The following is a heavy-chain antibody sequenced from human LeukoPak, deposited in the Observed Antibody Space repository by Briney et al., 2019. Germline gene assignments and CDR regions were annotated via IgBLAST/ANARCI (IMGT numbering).Heavy chain of an antibody. Sequence: PGGSLRLSCAASGFTFSSYSMNWVRQAPGKGLEWVSSIGGSSTYIYFTDSVKGRFTISRDNAKNSLYLQMNSLRAEDTAVYYCAREGIVAYYFDYWGQGTLVTVSS. D-gene: IGHD2-15*01. CDR3: AREGIVAYYFDY. CDR1: GFTFSSYS. V-gene: IGHV3-21*01. J-gene: IGHJ4*02. CDR2: IGGSSTYI.